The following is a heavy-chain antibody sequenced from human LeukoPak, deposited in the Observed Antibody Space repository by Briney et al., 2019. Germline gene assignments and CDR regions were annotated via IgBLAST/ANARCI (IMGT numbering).Heavy chain of an antibody. J-gene: IGHJ4*02. CDR2: ISGSGGST. Sequence: GGSLRLSCAASGFTFSSYAMRWVRQAPGKGLEWVSAISGSGGSTYYADSVKGRFTISRDNSKNTLYLQMNSLRAEDTAVYYCANRIVVVPAAIGSYWGQGTLVTVSS. V-gene: IGHV3-23*01. CDR1: GFTFSSYA. CDR3: ANRIVVVPAAIGSY. D-gene: IGHD2-2*02.